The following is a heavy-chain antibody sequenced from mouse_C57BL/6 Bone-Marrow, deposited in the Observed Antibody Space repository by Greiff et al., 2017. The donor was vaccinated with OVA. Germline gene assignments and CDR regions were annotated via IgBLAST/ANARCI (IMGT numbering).Heavy chain of an antibody. CDR2: IDPEDGET. J-gene: IGHJ4*01. CDR1: GFNIKDYY. V-gene: IGHV14-2*01. Sequence: EVQLQESGAELVKPGASVKLSCTASGFNIKDYYMHWVKQRSEQGLEWIGRIDPEDGETKYAPKFQGKATLTADTSSTPAYQQLSSLTAEDTAVYYCARSRRGAMDYWGQGTSVTVSS. CDR3: ARSRRGAMDY.